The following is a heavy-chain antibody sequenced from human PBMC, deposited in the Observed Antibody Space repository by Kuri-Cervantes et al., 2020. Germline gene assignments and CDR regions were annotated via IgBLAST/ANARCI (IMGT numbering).Heavy chain of an antibody. CDR1: GFTFDDYA. J-gene: IGHJ3*02. CDR2: ISWNSGSI. Sequence: GGSLRLSCAASGFTFDDYAMHWVRQAPGKGLEWVSGISWNSGSIGYADSVKGRFTISRDNAKNSLYLQMNSLRAEDTAVYYCARDRGVLRYFDWLPDAFDIWGQGTMVTVSS. D-gene: IGHD3-9*01. CDR3: ARDRGVLRYFDWLPDAFDI. V-gene: IGHV3-9*01.